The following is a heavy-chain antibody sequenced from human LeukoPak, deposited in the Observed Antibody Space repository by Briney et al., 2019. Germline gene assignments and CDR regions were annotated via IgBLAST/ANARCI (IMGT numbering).Heavy chain of an antibody. CDR1: GFTFRDHW. V-gene: IGHV3-7*01. CDR2: IGPDGSFK. D-gene: IGHD3-10*02. Sequence: GGSLRLSCEASGFTFRDHWMSWVRQAPGKGLEWVANIGPDGSFKFYADSMRGRFTISRDNAKNSVFLQLDNLTPGDTAVYYCARAIDVADYWGQGTLVAVSS. CDR3: ARAIDVADY. J-gene: IGHJ4*02.